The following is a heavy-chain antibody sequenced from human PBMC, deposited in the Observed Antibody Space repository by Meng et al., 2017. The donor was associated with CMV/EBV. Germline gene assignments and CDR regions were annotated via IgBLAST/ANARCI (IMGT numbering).Heavy chain of an antibody. J-gene: IGHJ4*02. D-gene: IGHD5-24*01. Sequence: VQPVESGGGLVHPGGSLSLSCAASGFTVSSNYMRWVRQAPGKGLEWVSVIYSGGSTYYADSVKGRFTISRDNSKNTLYLQMNSLRAEDTAVYYCAREGDGYDKAPYWGQGTLVTVSS. V-gene: IGHV3-66*01. CDR3: AREGDGYDKAPY. CDR1: GFTVSSNY. CDR2: IYSGGST.